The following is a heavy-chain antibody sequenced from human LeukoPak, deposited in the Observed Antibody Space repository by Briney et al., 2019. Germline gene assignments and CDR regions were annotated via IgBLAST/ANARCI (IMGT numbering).Heavy chain of an antibody. Sequence: SETLSLTCTGSGGSISNGGYYWSWIRQHPGKGLEWIGYIYDSGTTYYNPALQSRVTISVDTSDNHFSLKMRSMTAADTAVYFCARGGDRRGFDYWGQGTLVTVSS. V-gene: IGHV4-31*03. D-gene: IGHD1-14*01. CDR3: ARGGDRRGFDY. CDR1: GGSISNGGYY. J-gene: IGHJ4*02. CDR2: IYDSGTT.